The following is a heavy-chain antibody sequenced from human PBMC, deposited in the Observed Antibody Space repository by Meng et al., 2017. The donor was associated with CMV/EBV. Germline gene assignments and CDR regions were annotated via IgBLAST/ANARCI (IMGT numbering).Heavy chain of an antibody. CDR1: GFTFSTYW. CDR3: ARDTGPNTLDY. Sequence: GGSLRPSCAASGFTFSTYWMTWVRQAPGKGLEWVVNVKHDGSEKYYLDSVKGRFTVSRDNAKNSLYLQMNSLRAEDTAIYYCARDTGPNTLDYWGQGTLVTVSS. V-gene: IGHV3-7*01. CDR2: VKHDGSEK. J-gene: IGHJ4*02. D-gene: IGHD2-8*01.